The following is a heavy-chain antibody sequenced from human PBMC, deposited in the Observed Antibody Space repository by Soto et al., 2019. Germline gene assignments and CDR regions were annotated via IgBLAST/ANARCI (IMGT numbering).Heavy chain of an antibody. V-gene: IGHV1-3*04. CDR3: VRGKEAGVWFDP. D-gene: IGHD3-10*01. CDR1: GFTFSHHS. Sequence: AASVKVSFKASGFTFSHHSIHWVRQAPGQRLEWMGWINSDTGYTKYSQKFQARLTITWDSSAKTAYMELSSPQSEDTAVYYCVRGKEAGVWFDPWGQGTLVTVSS. CDR2: INSDTGYT. J-gene: IGHJ5*02.